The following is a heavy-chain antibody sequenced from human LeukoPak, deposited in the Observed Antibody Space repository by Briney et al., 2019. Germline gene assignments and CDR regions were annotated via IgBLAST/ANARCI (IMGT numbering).Heavy chain of an antibody. Sequence: PGGSLRLSCAASGFAFSDYWMTWVRQAPGKGLEWVANIKKDGSEKYYVASVRGRFTISRDNAKNSLYLQMNSLRAEDTAVYYCASELPSSSWYDYWGQGTLVTVSS. CDR1: GFAFSDYW. CDR2: IKKDGSEK. V-gene: IGHV3-7*01. J-gene: IGHJ4*02. D-gene: IGHD6-13*01. CDR3: ASELPSSSWYDY.